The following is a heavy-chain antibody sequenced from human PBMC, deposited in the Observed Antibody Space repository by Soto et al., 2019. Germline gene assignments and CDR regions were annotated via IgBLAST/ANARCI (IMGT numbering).Heavy chain of an antibody. V-gene: IGHV5-10-1*01. CDR1: GHSFTSYW. CDR2: IDPSDSYT. CDR3: ASAYYYDSSGYSAFDI. D-gene: IGHD3-22*01. Sequence: PGESLKISCKGPGHSFTSYWISWVRQMPGKGLEWMGRIDPSDSYTNYSPSFQGHVTISADKSISTAYLQWSSLKASDTAMYYCASAYYYDSSGYSAFDIWGQGTMVTVSS. J-gene: IGHJ3*02.